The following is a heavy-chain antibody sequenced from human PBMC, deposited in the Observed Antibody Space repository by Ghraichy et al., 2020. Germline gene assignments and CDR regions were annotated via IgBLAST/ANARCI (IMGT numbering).Heavy chain of an antibody. CDR3: ARDMTPNTASPPDY. J-gene: IGHJ4*02. CDR1: GFTFSDHA. D-gene: IGHD5-18*01. V-gene: IGHV3-69-1*01. Sequence: GSLRLSCAASGFTFSDHAMNWVRQAPGKGLEWVSYISSTFTTAYVDSVKGRFSISRDNAKNSLYLQMNSLRDEDTAVYYCARDMTPNTASPPDYWGQGTLVTVSS. CDR2: ISSTFTT.